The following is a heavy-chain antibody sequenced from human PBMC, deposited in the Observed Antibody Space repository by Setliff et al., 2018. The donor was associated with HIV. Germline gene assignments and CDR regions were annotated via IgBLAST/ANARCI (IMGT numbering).Heavy chain of an antibody. CDR3: ARFPNPSQIVVIMPPDH. J-gene: IGHJ4*02. CDR1: GYSFTSYG. V-gene: IGHV1-18*01. CDR2: ISAYNGNK. D-gene: IGHD3-22*01. Sequence: GASVKVSCKASGYSFTSYGISWVRQAPGQGLEWMGWISAYNGNKNYAQNLQDRVTMTTDTSTSTAYMELRSLRFDDTAVYYCARFPNPSQIVVIMPPDHWGQGTLVTVSS.